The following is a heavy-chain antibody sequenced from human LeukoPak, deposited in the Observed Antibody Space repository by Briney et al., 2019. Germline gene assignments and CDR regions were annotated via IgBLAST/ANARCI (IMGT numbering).Heavy chain of an antibody. J-gene: IGHJ4*02. CDR1: GGSISSYY. D-gene: IGHD1-26*01. CDR2: IYYTGST. CDR3: ARKGIVGATNFDY. V-gene: IGHV4-59*01. Sequence: SSETLSLTCTVSGGSISSYYWSWIRQSPGKGLEWIGYIYYTGSTKYNPSLERRVTISVGTSKNQISLNLSSVTAADMAVYYRARKGIVGATNFDYWGQGTLVTVSS.